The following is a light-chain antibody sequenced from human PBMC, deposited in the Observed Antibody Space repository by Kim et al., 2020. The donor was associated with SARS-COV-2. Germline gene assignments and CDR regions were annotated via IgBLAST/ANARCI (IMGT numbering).Light chain of an antibody. CDR2: QAS. CDR1: QSISVW. Sequence: AFVGDTVTITCRASQSISVWLAWYQQKPGKAPKALIYQASALENGVPSRFSGSGFGTEFTLTISSLQPDDFAIYYCQQYDSESLTFGGGTKVDIK. J-gene: IGKJ4*01. V-gene: IGKV1-5*03. CDR3: QQYDSESLT.